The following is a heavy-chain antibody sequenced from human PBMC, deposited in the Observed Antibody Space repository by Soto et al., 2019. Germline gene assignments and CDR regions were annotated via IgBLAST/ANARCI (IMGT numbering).Heavy chain of an antibody. Sequence: SETLSLTCAVYGGSFSGYYWSWIRRPPGKGLECIGSIYYDGSTYYNPSLKSRLTISVDTSKNQLSLELNSVTAADTAVYYCARTLYGDNVDYWGQGTLVTVSS. CDR2: IYYDGST. D-gene: IGHD4-17*01. CDR3: ARTLYGDNVDY. CDR1: GGSFSGYY. J-gene: IGHJ4*02. V-gene: IGHV4-34*01.